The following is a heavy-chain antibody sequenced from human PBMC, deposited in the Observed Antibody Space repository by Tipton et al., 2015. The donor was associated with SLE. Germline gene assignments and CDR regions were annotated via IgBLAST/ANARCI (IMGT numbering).Heavy chain of an antibody. V-gene: IGHV3-48*03. CDR2: ISSSGSTI. Sequence: SLRLSCAASGFTFSSYEMNWVRQAPGKGLEWVSYISSSGSTIYYADSVKGRFTISRDNAKNSLYLQMNSLRAEDTAVYYCARRGAATKRGFDYWGQGTLVTVSS. D-gene: IGHD3-10*01. CDR1: GFTFSSYE. CDR3: ARRGAATKRGFDY. J-gene: IGHJ4*02.